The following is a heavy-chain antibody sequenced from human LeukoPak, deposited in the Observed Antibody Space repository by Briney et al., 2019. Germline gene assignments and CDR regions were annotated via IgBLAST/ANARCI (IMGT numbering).Heavy chain of an antibody. V-gene: IGHV4-39*01. CDR3: ARVIVVVPAAIGRGRYYFDY. D-gene: IGHD2-2*01. J-gene: IGHJ4*02. Sequence: PSETLSLTCTVSGGSISSSSYYWGWIRQPPGKGLEWIGSIYYSGSTYYNPSLKSRVTISVDTSKNQFSLKLSSVTAADTAVYYCARVIVVVPAAIGRGRYYFDYWGQGTLVTVSS. CDR2: IYYSGST. CDR1: GGSISSSSYY.